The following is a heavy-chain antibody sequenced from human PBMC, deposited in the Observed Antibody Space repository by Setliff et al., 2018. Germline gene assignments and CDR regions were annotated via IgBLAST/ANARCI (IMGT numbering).Heavy chain of an antibody. CDR3: AAMGTDAGGGWFDP. CDR2: IYYWGTT. J-gene: IGHJ5*02. V-gene: IGHV4-59*01. Sequence: SETLSLTCTVSGGSISSYYCSWIRQPPWKGLEWIGYIYYWGTTNYNSSLKSRVTISMDMSTNQFSLKLTSATAADTAIYFCAAMGTDAGGGWFDPWGQGTLVTVSS. D-gene: IGHD1-7*01. CDR1: GGSISSYY.